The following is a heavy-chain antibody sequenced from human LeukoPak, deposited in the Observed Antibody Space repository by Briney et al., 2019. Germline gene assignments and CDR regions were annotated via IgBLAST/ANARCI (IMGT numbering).Heavy chain of an antibody. CDR3: ATTPTATYYYYMDA. J-gene: IGHJ6*03. CDR1: GGTFSSYA. CDR2: IIPIFGTA. V-gene: IGHV1-69*13. Sequence: GASVKVSCKASGGTFSSYAISWVRQAPGQGLEWMGGIIPIFGTANYAQKFQGRVTITADESTSTAYMELSSLRSEDTAVYYCATTPTATYYYYMDAWGKGTTVTVSS. D-gene: IGHD6-25*01.